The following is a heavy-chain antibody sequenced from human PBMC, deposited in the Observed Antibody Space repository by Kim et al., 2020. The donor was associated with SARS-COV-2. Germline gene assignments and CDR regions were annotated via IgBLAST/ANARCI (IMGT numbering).Heavy chain of an antibody. Sequence: KYSQKYQGRVTITRDTSASTAYMELSSLGSEDTAVYYCARDLVPAASFDPWGQGTLVTVSS. J-gene: IGHJ5*02. D-gene: IGHD2-2*01. CDR3: ARDLVPAASFDP. V-gene: IGHV1-3*01.